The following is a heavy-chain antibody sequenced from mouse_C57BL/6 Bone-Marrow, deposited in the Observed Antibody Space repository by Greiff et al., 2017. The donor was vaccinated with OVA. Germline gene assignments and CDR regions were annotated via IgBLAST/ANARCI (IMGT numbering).Heavy chain of an antibody. CDR2: IHPNSGST. CDR1: GYTFTSYW. Sequence: VQLQQPGAELVKPGASVKLSCKASGYTFTSYWMHWVKQRPGQGLEWIGMIHPNSGSTNYNEKFKSKATLTVDKSSSTAYMQLSSLTSDDSAVYYCARGLLRPLYYYAMDYWGQGTSVTVSS. V-gene: IGHV1-64*01. CDR3: ARGLLRPLYYYAMDY. D-gene: IGHD1-2*01. J-gene: IGHJ4*01.